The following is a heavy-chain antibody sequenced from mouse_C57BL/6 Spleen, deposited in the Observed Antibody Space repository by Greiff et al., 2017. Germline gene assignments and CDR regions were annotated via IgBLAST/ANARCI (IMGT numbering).Heavy chain of an antibody. V-gene: IGHV1-69*01. J-gene: IGHJ1*03. CDR1: GYTFTSYW. Sequence: QVHVKQPGAELVMPGASVKLSCKASGYTFTSYWMHWVKQRPGQGLEWIGEIDPSDSYTNYNQKFKGKSTLTVDKSSSTAYMQLSRLTSEDSAVYYCARFYYGSYWYFDVWGTGTTVTVSS. CDR2: IDPSDSYT. CDR3: ARFYYGSYWYFDV. D-gene: IGHD1-1*01.